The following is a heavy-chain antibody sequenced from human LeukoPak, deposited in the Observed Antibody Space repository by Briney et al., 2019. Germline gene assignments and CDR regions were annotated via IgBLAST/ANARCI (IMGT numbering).Heavy chain of an antibody. CDR1: GFTVSSNY. CDR3: ASEGD. D-gene: IGHD3-16*01. J-gene: IGHJ4*02. V-gene: IGHV3-66*02. CDR2: IYTEGTT. Sequence: GGSLKLSSAVSGFTVSSNYLRWVRQAPRKRLERVSVIYTEGTTYYADSVKGRLAISRDNSKNTVYLQMNSLIGEDTAVYYCASEGDWGQGRLVTVSS.